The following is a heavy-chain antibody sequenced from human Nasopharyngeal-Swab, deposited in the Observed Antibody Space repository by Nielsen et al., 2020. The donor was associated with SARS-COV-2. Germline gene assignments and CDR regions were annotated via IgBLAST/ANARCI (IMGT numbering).Heavy chain of an antibody. CDR2: INHSGST. V-gene: IGHV4-34*01. Sequence: SETLSLTCAVYGGSFSGYYWSWIRQPSGKGLEWIGEINHSGSTNYNPSLKSRVTISVDTSKNQFSLKLSSVTAADTAVYYCASRGYSGYDFDYWGQGTLVTVSS. D-gene: IGHD5-12*01. CDR1: GGSFSGYY. CDR3: ASRGYSGYDFDY. J-gene: IGHJ4*02.